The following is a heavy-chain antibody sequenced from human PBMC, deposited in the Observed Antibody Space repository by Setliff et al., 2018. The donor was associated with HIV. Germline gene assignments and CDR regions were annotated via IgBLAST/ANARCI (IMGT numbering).Heavy chain of an antibody. D-gene: IGHD6-13*01. J-gene: IGHJ3*02. V-gene: IGHV3-53*01. CDR3: ARDGREQHPDAFDM. CDR1: DFTVSSNG. Sequence: HPSETLSLSCAASDFTVSSNGVTWVRQAPGRGLESVSLIYSGGSPYYADSVQGRFTISRDNSKNTLYLQMNSLRAEDTAVYYCARDGREQHPDAFDMWGQGTMVTVSS. CDR2: IYSGGSP.